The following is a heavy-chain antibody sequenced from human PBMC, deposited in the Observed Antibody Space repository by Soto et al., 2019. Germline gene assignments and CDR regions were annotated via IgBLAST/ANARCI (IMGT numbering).Heavy chain of an antibody. CDR2: INPNSGDT. Sequence: ASVKVSCKASGYTFTGYYVHWVRQAPGQGLEWMGWINPNSGDTYLAQRFHGRVTMNRDTSIGTAYMELSRLRSDDTAVYYCARDLLCSSTSCLNLAGYSSSSKYYYYGMDVWGQGTTVTVSS. J-gene: IGHJ6*02. CDR1: GYTFTGYY. CDR3: ARDLLCSSTSCLNLAGYSSSSKYYYYGMDV. V-gene: IGHV1-2*02. D-gene: IGHD2-2*01.